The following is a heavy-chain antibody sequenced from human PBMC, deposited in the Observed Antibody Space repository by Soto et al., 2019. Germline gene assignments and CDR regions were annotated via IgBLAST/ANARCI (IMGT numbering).Heavy chain of an antibody. CDR3: ARERSSSWYLGEFDY. Sequence: QVQLVQSGAEVKKPGSSVKVSCKASGGTFSSYAISWVRQAPGQGLEWMGGIIPIFGTANYAQKFQGRVTITADESTSKAYMELSSLRSEDTAVYYCARERSSSWYLGEFDYWGQGTLVTVSS. CDR2: IIPIFGTA. J-gene: IGHJ4*02. D-gene: IGHD6-13*01. V-gene: IGHV1-69*12. CDR1: GGTFSSYA.